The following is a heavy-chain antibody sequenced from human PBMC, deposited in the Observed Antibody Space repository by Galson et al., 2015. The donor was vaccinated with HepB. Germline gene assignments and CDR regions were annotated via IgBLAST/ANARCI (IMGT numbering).Heavy chain of an antibody. D-gene: IGHD1-26*01. CDR3: ARALHHSGSSLYYYYYYMDV. V-gene: IGHV1-18*01. CDR2: ISAYNGNT. CDR1: GYAFTSYG. J-gene: IGHJ6*03. Sequence: SVKVSCKASGYAFTSYGISWVRQAPGQGLEWMGWISAYNGNTNYAQKLQGRVTMTTDTSTSTAYMELRSLRSDDTAVYYCARALHHSGSSLYYYYYYMDVWGKGTTVTVSS.